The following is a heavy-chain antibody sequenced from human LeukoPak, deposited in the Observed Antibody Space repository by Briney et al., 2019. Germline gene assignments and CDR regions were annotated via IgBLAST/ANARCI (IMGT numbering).Heavy chain of an antibody. D-gene: IGHD3-16*01. J-gene: IGHJ4*02. V-gene: IGHV3-21*01. Sequence: GGSLRLSCSASGFTFSSYSMNWVRQAPGKGLEWVSSINSDSSLMYYAESVKGRFTISRDNARNSLYLQMSSLRVEDTAVYYCIRDLFDDYSLDYWGQGALVTVSS. CDR3: IRDLFDDYSLDY. CDR2: INSDSSLM. CDR1: GFTFSSYS.